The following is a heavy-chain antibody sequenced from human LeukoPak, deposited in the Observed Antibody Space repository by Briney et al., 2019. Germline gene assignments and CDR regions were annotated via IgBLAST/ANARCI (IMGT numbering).Heavy chain of an antibody. V-gene: IGHV3-66*01. CDR3: ARDLNWETY. D-gene: IGHD7-27*01. Sequence: GGSLRLSCVASGFTVSYNYMSWVRQAPGKGLEWVSIIYGGGTTYYADSEKGRFTISRDNAKNSLYLQMNSLRAEDTAVYYCARDLNWETYWGQGTLVSVSS. CDR1: GFTVSYNY. J-gene: IGHJ4*02. CDR2: IYGGGTT.